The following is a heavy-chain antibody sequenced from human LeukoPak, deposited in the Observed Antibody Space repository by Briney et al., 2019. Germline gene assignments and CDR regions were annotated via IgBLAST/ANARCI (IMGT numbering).Heavy chain of an antibody. CDR3: ARARITIFEVVTRNAFDI. Sequence: ASVKVSCKASGYTFTSYAMHWVRQAPGQRLEWMGWINAGNGNTKYSQKFQGRVTITRDTSASTAYMELSSLRSEDTAVYYCARARITIFEVVTRNAFDIWGQGTMVTVSS. D-gene: IGHD3-3*01. V-gene: IGHV1-3*01. CDR2: INAGNGNT. J-gene: IGHJ3*02. CDR1: GYTFTSYA.